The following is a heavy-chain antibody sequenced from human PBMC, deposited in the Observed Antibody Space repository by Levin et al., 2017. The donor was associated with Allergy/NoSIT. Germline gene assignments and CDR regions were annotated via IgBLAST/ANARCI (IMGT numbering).Heavy chain of an antibody. Sequence: PSETLSLTCAVYGGSFSGYYWSWIRQPPGKGLEWIGEINHSGSTNYNPSLKNRVTMSVDTSKNHFSLKLSSVTAADTAVYYCERGLHVVSSWYVYWGQGTLVTVSS. D-gene: IGHD6-13*01. CDR3: ERGLHVVSSWYVY. CDR1: GGSFSGYY. CDR2: INHSGST. V-gene: IGHV4-34*01. J-gene: IGHJ4*02.